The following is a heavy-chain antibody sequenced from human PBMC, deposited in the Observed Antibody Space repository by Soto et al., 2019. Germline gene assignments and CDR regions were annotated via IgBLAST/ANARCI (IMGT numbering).Heavy chain of an antibody. D-gene: IGHD2-15*01. CDR3: ASDTVVDKFDY. CDR1: GDSISSINYY. Sequence: SETLSLTCTVSGDSISSINYYWGWIRQPPGKGLEWIGSIYYSGTTYYNPSLKSRATISVDTSKKQFSLKVISVTAADTAVYYCASDTVVDKFDYWGQGTLVTVSS. V-gene: IGHV4-39*01. CDR2: IYYSGTT. J-gene: IGHJ4*02.